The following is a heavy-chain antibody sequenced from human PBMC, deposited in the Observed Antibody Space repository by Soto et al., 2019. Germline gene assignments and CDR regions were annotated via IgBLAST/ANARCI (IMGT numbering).Heavy chain of an antibody. V-gene: IGHV3-23*01. CDR3: GKDPNGDYVGAFDI. CDR1: GFTFGTYA. J-gene: IGHJ3*02. D-gene: IGHD4-17*01. Sequence: EVQMLESGGTLVQPGGSLRLSCAASGFTFGTYAMRWVRQAPGKGLEWVSGISASGGTTYYADSVKGRFTISRDNSKNTLDLQMNSLRAEDTALYYCGKDPNGDYVGAFDIWGQGTMVTVSS. CDR2: ISASGGTT.